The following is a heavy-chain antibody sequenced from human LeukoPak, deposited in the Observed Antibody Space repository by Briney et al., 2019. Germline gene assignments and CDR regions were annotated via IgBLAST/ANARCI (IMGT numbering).Heavy chain of an antibody. V-gene: IGHV3-23*01. CDR1: GFTFRNFA. J-gene: IGHJ4*02. Sequence: GGSLRLSCAASGFTFRNFAMSWVRQAPGKGLEWVSGISGSGVSTNYADSVKGRFTISRDKSKNTLYLQMNSLRAEDTAVYYCAQEGAVGLAAAGDFDYCGQGTLVTVSS. D-gene: IGHD6-13*01. CDR3: AQEGAVGLAAAGDFDY. CDR2: ISGSGVST.